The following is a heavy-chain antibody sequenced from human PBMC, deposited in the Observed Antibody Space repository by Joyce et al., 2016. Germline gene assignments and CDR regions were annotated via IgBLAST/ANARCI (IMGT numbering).Heavy chain of an antibody. CDR2: ITPIFHTA. CDR1: GGTFSNYV. D-gene: IGHD2/OR15-2a*01. V-gene: IGHV1-69*01. J-gene: IGHJ4*02. CDR3: ARAALNALSLLDS. Sequence: QVQLVQSGAEVKKPGSSVTVSCKSSGGTFSNYVIIWVRQAPGQGLELVGGITPIFHTANYAQKFQGRVTITADDFTSTAYMEVTSLMSDDTAVYYWARAALNALSLLDSWGRGTLVTVSS.